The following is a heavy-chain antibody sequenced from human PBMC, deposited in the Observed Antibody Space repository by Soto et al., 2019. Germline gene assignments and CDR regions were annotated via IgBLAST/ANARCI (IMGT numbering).Heavy chain of an antibody. J-gene: IGHJ3*01. CDR3: ATRLALANTTGDAFDL. CDR2: IYYSGST. Sequence: QVQLQESGPGLVKPSETLSLTCTVSNGSIINYYWSWIRQPPGKGLEWIGFIYYSGSTNYNPYLKGRVTMSVDMSRNQLSLKLNSVAAADTAVYYCATRLALANTTGDAFDLWGQGTMVTVSS. CDR1: NGSIINYY. V-gene: IGHV4-59*01. D-gene: IGHD3-16*01.